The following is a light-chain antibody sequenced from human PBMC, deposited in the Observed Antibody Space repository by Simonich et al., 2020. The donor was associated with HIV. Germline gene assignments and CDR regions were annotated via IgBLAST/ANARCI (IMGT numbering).Light chain of an antibody. J-gene: IGKJ4*01. CDR1: QGISSY. V-gene: IGKV1-9*01. CDR2: AAS. CDR3: QQLNSSPLT. Sequence: DIQLTQSPSFVSASVGDRVIINCRASQGISSYLAWYQQKPGKAPKLLIYAASTLQSGVPSRFSGSGSGTEFTLTISSLQPEDFATYYCQQLNSSPLTFGGGTKVGIK.